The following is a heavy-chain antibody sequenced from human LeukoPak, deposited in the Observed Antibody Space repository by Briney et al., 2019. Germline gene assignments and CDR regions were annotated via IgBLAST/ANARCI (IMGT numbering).Heavy chain of an antibody. Sequence: PGGSLRLSCAASGFAVSSNFMSWVRQAPGKGLEWVSVIYSIGTTYYADSVKGRFTISRDNTRNTLYLQMNSLRAEDTVVCYCARDRDYGGFDYWGQGTLVTVSS. D-gene: IGHD4/OR15-4a*01. J-gene: IGHJ4*02. CDR2: IYSIGTT. V-gene: IGHV3-53*01. CDR3: ARDRDYGGFDY. CDR1: GFAVSSNF.